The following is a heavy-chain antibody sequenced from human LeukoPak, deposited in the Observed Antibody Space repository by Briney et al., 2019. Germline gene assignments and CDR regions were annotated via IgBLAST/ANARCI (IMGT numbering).Heavy chain of an antibody. CDR2: IYISGSGST. Sequence: SETLSLTCTVSGGSISSYYWSWIRQPAGKGLEWIGRIYISGSGSTNYNPSLKSRVTMSVDTSKNQFSLKLSSVTAADTAVYYCARINYSRSYDYWYFDLWGRGTLVTVSS. CDR1: GGSISSYY. J-gene: IGHJ2*01. D-gene: IGHD6-13*01. CDR3: ARINYSRSYDYWYFDL. V-gene: IGHV4-4*07.